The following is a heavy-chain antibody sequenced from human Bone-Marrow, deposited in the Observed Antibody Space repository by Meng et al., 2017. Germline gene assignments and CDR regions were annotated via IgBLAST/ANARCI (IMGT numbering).Heavy chain of an antibody. CDR1: GFTISSVA. CDR2: ISYDGNKT. CDR3: ARVEPQMVTSYFDY. V-gene: IGHV3-30*01. J-gene: IGHJ4*02. Sequence: GESLKICCAASGFTISSVAMHWVRQAPGKGLEWVAVISYDGNKTYDADSVKVRFIISRDNSKNTLYLQMNTLRAEDTAVYYCARVEPQMVTSYFDYWGQGTLVTVSS. D-gene: IGHD5-18*01.